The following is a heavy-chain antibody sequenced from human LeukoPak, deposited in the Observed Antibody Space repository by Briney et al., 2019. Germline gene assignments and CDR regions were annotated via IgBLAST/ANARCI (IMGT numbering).Heavy chain of an antibody. J-gene: IGHJ4*02. V-gene: IGHV4-34*08. CDR1: GFTFSSYW. CDR3: ATTSRCTNGVCEDFDY. D-gene: IGHD2-8*01. CDR2: INHSGST. Sequence: GSLRLSCAASGFTFSSYWMSWVRQAPGKGLEWIGEINHSGSTNYNPSLKSRVTISVDTSKNQFSLKLSSVTAADTAVYYCATTSRCTNGVCEDFDYWGQGTLVTVSS.